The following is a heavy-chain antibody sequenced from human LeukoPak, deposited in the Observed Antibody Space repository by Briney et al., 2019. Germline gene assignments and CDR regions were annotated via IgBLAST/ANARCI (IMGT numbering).Heavy chain of an antibody. CDR2: IYSGGST. CDR1: GFTVSSNY. Sequence: PGGSLRLSCAASGFTVSSNYMSWVRQAPGKGLEWVSVIYSGGSTYYADSVQGRFTISRDNANNTLYLQMNSLRVEDTAVYYCARGGSGSGYHYYYYYMDVWGKGTTVTISS. CDR3: ARGGSGSGYHYYYYYMDV. V-gene: IGHV3-53*01. J-gene: IGHJ6*03. D-gene: IGHD3-22*01.